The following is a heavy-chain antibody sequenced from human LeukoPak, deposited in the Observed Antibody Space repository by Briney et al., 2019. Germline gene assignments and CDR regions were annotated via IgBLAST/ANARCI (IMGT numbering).Heavy chain of an antibody. CDR1: RVTFSTYA. CDR2: ISGSGGST. CDR3: AKEASGSYYPHYYYYGMDV. J-gene: IGHJ6*02. D-gene: IGHD3-10*01. Sequence: PGGSLRLSCAASRVTFSTYAMSWVRQAPGKGLEWVTAISGSGGSTYYADSVKGWFTISRDNSKNTLYLQMNSLRAEDTAVYYCAKEASGSYYPHYYYYGMDVWGQGTTVTVSS. V-gene: IGHV3-23*01.